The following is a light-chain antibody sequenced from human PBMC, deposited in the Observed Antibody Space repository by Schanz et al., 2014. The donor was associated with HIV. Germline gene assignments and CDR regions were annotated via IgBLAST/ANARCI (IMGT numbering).Light chain of an antibody. V-gene: IGLV1-40*01. CDR1: SSNIGARYD. J-gene: IGLJ3*02. CDR2: GNK. CDR3: QSYDSSLRASV. Sequence: QSVLTQPPSVSGAPGQRVTISCTGSSSNIGARYDVHWSQQLPGTAPKLVIYGNKNRPSGVPDRFSGSRSDTSASLTITGLQADDEADYYCQSYDSSLRASVFGGGTKLTVL.